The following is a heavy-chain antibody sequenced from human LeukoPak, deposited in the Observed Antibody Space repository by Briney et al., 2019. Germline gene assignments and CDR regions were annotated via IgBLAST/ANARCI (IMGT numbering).Heavy chain of an antibody. V-gene: IGHV3-15*01. Sequence: RTGGSLRLSCAASGFTFSNAWMNWVRQAPGKGLEWVGRIKSKTDGGTTDYAAPVKGRFTISRDDSKNTLYLQMNSLKTEDTALYYCTTDRSAYAFDIWGQGTMVTVSS. CDR3: TTDRSAYAFDI. J-gene: IGHJ3*02. CDR1: GFTFSNAW. CDR2: IKSKTDGGTT.